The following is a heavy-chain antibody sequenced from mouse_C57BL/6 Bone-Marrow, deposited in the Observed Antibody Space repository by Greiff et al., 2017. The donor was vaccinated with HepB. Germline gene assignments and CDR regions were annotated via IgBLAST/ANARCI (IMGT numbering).Heavy chain of an antibody. J-gene: IGHJ1*03. V-gene: IGHV14-3*01. CDR3: ARKAFYCGSSDYWYFDV. CDR2: IVPANGNT. Sequence: VQLKQSVAELVRPGASVKLSCTASGFNIKNTYMHWVKQRPEQGLEWIGRIVPANGNTKYAPKFQGKATITADTSSNTAYLQLSSLTSEDTAIYYCARKAFYCGSSDYWYFDVWGTGTTVTVSS. CDR1: GFNIKNTY. D-gene: IGHD1-1*01.